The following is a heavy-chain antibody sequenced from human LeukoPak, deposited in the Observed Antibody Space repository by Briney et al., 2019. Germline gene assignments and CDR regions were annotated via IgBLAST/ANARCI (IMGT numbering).Heavy chain of an antibody. CDR1: GGSISSGSYY. D-gene: IGHD2-2*01. J-gene: IGHJ6*03. V-gene: IGHV4-61*02. CDR2: IYTSGST. CDR3: ARVKIVVVPAERNYYYYYYMDV. Sequence: PSETLSLTCTVSGGSISSGSYYWSWIRQPAGKGLEWIGRIYTSGSTNYNPSLKSRVTISVDTSKNQFSLKLSSVTAADTAVYYCARVKIVVVPAERNYYYYYYMDVWGKGTTVTISS.